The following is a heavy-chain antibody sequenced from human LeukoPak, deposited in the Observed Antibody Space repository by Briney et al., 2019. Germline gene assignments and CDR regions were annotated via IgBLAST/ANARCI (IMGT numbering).Heavy chain of an antibody. Sequence: SETLSLTCTVSGYSISSGYYWGWIRQPPGKGLEWIGSIYHSGSTYYTPSLKSRVTMSVDTSKNQFSLKLNSVTAADTAVYYCARLSSTWYQDWYFDLWGRGTLVTVSS. CDR1: GYSISSGYY. CDR3: ARLSSTWYQDWYFDL. D-gene: IGHD6-13*01. J-gene: IGHJ2*01. CDR2: IYHSGST. V-gene: IGHV4-38-2*02.